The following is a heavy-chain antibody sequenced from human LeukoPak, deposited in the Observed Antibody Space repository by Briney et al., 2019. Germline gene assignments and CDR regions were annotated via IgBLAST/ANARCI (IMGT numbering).Heavy chain of an antibody. V-gene: IGHV3-53*01. D-gene: IGHD4/OR15-4a*01. J-gene: IGHJ4*02. CDR3: ARRAGAYSHPYDY. Sequence: GGSLRLSCTVSGFTVSSNSMSWVRQAPGKGLEWVSFYSDNTHYSDSVKGRFTISRDNSKNTLYLQMDSLRAEDTAVYYCARRAGAYSHPYDYWGQGTLVTVSS. CDR1: GFTVSSNS. CDR2: YSDNT.